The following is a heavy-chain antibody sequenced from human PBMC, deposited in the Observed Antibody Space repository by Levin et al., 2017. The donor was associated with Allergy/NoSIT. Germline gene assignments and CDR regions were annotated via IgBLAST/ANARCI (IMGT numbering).Heavy chain of an antibody. J-gene: IGHJ6*02. Sequence: KVSCKGSGYSFSSYWIAWVRQVPGQGLDWMGIIYPSDSNVKYSPSFQGQVTIPADKSNSTPYLQWSSLTASDTGIYFCARVDYYASGSSNHYYYYGMDVWGQGTTVTVSS. CDR3: ARVDYYASGSSNHYYYYGMDV. CDR1: GYSFSSYW. D-gene: IGHD3-10*01. CDR2: IYPSDSNV. V-gene: IGHV5-51*01.